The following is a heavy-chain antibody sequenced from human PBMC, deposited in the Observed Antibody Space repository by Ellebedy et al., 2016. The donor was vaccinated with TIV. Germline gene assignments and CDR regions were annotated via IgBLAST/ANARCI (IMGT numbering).Heavy chain of an antibody. V-gene: IGHV3-43*01. Sequence: GESLKISCAASGFTFDDHTMHWVGQGPGKGLEWVSLIRWDGDITYYADSVKGRFTISRDNSKNSLYLQMNSLTTEDTALNYCGRGTVGATLIDYWGQGTLVTVSS. CDR3: GRGTVGATLIDY. CDR1: GFTFDDHT. CDR2: IRWDGDIT. D-gene: IGHD1-26*01. J-gene: IGHJ4*02.